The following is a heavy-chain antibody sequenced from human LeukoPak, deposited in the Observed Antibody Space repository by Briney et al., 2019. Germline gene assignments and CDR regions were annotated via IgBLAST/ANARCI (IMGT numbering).Heavy chain of an antibody. CDR2: IYGAGSTT. V-gene: IGHV3-23*01. Sequence: GGSLRLSCVASGLTFRSYAMNWVRQAPGKGLEWVSSIYGAGSTTYYADSVKGRFTISRDNAKNSLYLQMNSLRAEDTAVYYCAMIGNWFDPWGQGTLVTVSS. CDR3: AMIGNWFDP. CDR1: GLTFRSYA. J-gene: IGHJ5*02.